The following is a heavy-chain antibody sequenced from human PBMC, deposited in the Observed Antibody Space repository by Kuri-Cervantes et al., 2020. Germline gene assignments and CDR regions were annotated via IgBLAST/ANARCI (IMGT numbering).Heavy chain of an antibody. D-gene: IGHD5-18*01. CDR1: GYTFTSYG. J-gene: IGHJ4*02. Sequence: ASVKVSCKASGYTFTSYGTSWVRQAPGQGLEWMGWISAYNGNTNYAQKLQGRVTMTTDTSTSTAYMELRSLRSDDTAVYYCARGSFGYSYGYRYFDYWGQGTLVTVSS. CDR2: ISAYNGNT. CDR3: ARGSFGYSYGYRYFDY. V-gene: IGHV1-18*01.